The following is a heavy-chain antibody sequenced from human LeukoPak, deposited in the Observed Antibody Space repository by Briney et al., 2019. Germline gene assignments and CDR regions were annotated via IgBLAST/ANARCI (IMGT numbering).Heavy chain of an antibody. D-gene: IGHD3-10*01. CDR2: AYYRSRRYI. CDR1: GDSVSGSPAV. V-gene: IGHV6-1*01. J-gene: IGHJ4*02. Sequence: QTLSLTCAISGDSVSGSPAVWNWIRQSPSRGLEWLGRAYYRSRRYIDYAVSVKGRITITPDTSKNQFSLQLNSVTPEDTAVYYCARGAVRGGTNFDYWGQGTLVTVSS. CDR3: ARGAVRGGTNFDY.